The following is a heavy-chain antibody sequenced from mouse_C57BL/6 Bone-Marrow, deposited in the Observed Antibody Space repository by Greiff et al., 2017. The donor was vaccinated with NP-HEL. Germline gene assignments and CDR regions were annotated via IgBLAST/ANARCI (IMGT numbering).Heavy chain of an antibody. CDR1: GYTFTDYY. V-gene: IGHV1-76*01. CDR2: IYPGSGNT. Sequence: QVQLQQSGAELVRPGASVKLSCKASGYTFTDYYINWVKQRPGQGLEWIARIYPGSGNTYYNEKFKGKATLTAEKSSSTAYMQLSSLTSEDSAVYFCAREGVTTPGFAYWGQGTLVTVSA. J-gene: IGHJ3*01. CDR3: AREGVTTPGFAY. D-gene: IGHD2-3*01.